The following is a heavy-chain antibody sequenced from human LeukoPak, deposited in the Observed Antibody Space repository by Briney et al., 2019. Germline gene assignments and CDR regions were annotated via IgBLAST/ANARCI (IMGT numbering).Heavy chain of an antibody. CDR2: INHSGST. D-gene: IGHD5-18*01. V-gene: IGHV4-34*01. J-gene: IGHJ4*02. CDR3: ARGPQGTWIQLWKFDY. Sequence: PSDTLSLICAAYGGSFSGYYWRGIRQPPGKGLVCIGEINHSGSTNYNPSLKSRVTISVDTSKNHFSLKLSSVTAADTAVYYCARGPQGTWIQLWKFDYWGQGTLVTVSS. CDR1: GGSFSGYY.